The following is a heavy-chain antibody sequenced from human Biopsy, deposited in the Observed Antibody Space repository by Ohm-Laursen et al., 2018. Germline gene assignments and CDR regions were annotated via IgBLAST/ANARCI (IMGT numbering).Heavy chain of an antibody. Sequence: SLRLSCAASRFTFTSYAMHWVRQAPGKGLEWVAVISYDGSGEYYADSLQGRFIISRDNPKNTVDLQMNSLRAEDTAAYFCARDGKRWDYSTYFSWHFDLWGRGTLVTVSS. CDR1: RFTFTSYA. V-gene: IGHV3-30*03. D-gene: IGHD4-11*01. CDR2: ISYDGSGE. J-gene: IGHJ2*01. CDR3: ARDGKRWDYSTYFSWHFDL.